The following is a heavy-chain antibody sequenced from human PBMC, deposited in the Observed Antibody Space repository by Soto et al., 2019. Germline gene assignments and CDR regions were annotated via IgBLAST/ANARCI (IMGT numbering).Heavy chain of an antibody. CDR1: GGSISSGGYS. J-gene: IGHJ6*02. D-gene: IGHD1-7*01. Sequence: SETLSLTCAVSGGSISSGGYSRSWIRQPPGKGLEWIGYIYHSGSTYYNPSLKSRVTISVDRSKNQFSLKLSSVTAADTAVYYCARTSGGELRYYYYGMDVWGQGTTVTVSS. CDR2: IYHSGST. CDR3: ARTSGGELRYYYYGMDV. V-gene: IGHV4-30-2*01.